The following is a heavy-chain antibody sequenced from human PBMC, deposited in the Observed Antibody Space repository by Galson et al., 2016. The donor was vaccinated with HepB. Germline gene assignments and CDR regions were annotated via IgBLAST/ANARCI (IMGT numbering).Heavy chain of an antibody. CDR3: ARGESRWGIYYYFGMDV. V-gene: IGHV2-26*01. J-gene: IGHJ6*02. CDR1: GFSLSNVRMG. CDR2: IFSNDEK. Sequence: PALVKPTQTLTLTCTASGFSLSNVRMGVSWIRQPPGKALEWLAHIFSNDEKSYSTSLKSRLTISKDTSKSQVVLNMTNMDPVDTATYYCARGESRWGIYYYFGMDVWGQGTTVTVSS. D-gene: IGHD3-16*01.